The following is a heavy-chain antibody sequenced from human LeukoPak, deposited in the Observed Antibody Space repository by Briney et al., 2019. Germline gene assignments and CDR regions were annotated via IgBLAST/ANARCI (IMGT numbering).Heavy chain of an antibody. J-gene: IGHJ6*03. D-gene: IGHD6-19*01. CDR1: GYSFTSYW. CDR2: IYPGDSDT. CDR3: ARQSSGWSPYYYYYMDV. Sequence: GESLQISCKGSGYSFTSYWIGWVRQMPGKGLEWMGIIYPGDSDTRYSPSFQGQVTISADKSISTAYLQWSSLKASDTAMYYCARQSSGWSPYYYYYMDVWGKGTTVTISS. V-gene: IGHV5-51*01.